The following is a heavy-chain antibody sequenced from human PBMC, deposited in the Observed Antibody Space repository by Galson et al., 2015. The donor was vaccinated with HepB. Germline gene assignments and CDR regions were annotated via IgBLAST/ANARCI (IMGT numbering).Heavy chain of an antibody. CDR1: GYTFTGYY. CDR3: ARAPTGAWSAGNYYYGMDV. D-gene: IGHD7-27*01. V-gene: IGHV1-2*04. CDR2: INPNSGGT. J-gene: IGHJ6*02. Sequence: SVKVSCKASGYTFTGYYMHWVRQAPGQGLEWMGWINPNSGGTNYAQKFQGWVTMTRDTSISTAYMELRSLRSDDTAVYYCARAPTGAWSAGNYYYGMDVWGQGTTVTVSS.